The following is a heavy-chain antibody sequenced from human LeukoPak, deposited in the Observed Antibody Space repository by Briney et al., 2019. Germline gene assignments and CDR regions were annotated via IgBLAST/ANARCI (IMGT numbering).Heavy chain of an antibody. D-gene: IGHD3-16*01. CDR2: IYRSGAT. CDR3: ARRAPGWVVDY. V-gene: IGHV4-4*02. Sequence: SETLSLTCTVSGDSFSSNNYWTWVRQPPGKGLEWIGEIYRSGATNYNPSLRSRVTVSLDKSKNQFSLRLNSVTAADTAIYYCARRAPGWVVDYWGQGTLVTVSS. CDR1: GDSFSSNNY. J-gene: IGHJ4*02.